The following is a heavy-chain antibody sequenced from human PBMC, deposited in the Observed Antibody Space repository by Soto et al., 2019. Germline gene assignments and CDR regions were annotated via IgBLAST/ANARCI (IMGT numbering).Heavy chain of an antibody. J-gene: IGHJ5*02. D-gene: IGHD2-2*01. V-gene: IGHV3-23*01. CDR2: ISGSGGYT. CDR3: AKDRGSNSCYDLGGCRWFDP. CDR1: GFTFITYA. Sequence: EVQLLESGGGLVQPGGSLRLSCAASGFTFITYAMSWVRQAPGKGLEWVSGISGSGGYTSYSDSVKGRFTISRDNSKNTLYLQMNSLRAEDTAVYYCAKDRGSNSCYDLGGCRWFDPWGQGTLVTVSS.